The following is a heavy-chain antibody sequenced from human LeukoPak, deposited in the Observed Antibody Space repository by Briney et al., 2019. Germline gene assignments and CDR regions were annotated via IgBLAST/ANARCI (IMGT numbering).Heavy chain of an antibody. CDR3: AKGLSYFDY. CDR1: GFTFSSYA. D-gene: IGHD6-19*01. Sequence: GGSLRLSCAASGFTFSSYAMSWVRKTPGKGLEWVPAISGSGGSTYYADSVKGRFTISRDNSKNTLYLQMNSLRAEDTAVYYCAKGLSYFDYWGQGTLVTVSS. V-gene: IGHV3-23*01. CDR2: ISGSGGST. J-gene: IGHJ4*02.